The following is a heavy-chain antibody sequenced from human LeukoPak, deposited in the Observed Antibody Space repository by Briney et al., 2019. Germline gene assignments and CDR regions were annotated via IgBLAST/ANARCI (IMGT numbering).Heavy chain of an antibody. CDR1: GYSLTDFH. V-gene: IGHV1-2*02. Sequence: ASVKVSCRASGYSLTDFHLHWVRQAPGQGLEWMGDINCVNGASKYAQKFQGRVTMTRDTSISTVYMDLSGLTPDDPAVYYCARDPQYTFGYPTYDCWGQGTLVTVSS. CDR3: ARDPQYTFGYPTYDC. J-gene: IGHJ4*02. CDR2: INCVNGAS. D-gene: IGHD2-2*03.